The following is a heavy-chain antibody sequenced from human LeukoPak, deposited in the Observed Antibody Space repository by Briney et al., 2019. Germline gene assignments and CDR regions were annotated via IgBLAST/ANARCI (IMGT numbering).Heavy chain of an antibody. V-gene: IGHV4-31*11. CDR1: GGSISSGGYY. Sequence: SETLSLTCAVSGGSISSGGYYWSWIRQHPGKGLEWIGYIYYSGSTYYNPSLKSRVTISVDTSKNQFSLKLSSVTAADTAVYYCARDRRDPYGSGNYGMDVWGQGTTVTVSS. J-gene: IGHJ6*02. D-gene: IGHD3-10*01. CDR3: ARDRRDPYGSGNYGMDV. CDR2: IYYSGST.